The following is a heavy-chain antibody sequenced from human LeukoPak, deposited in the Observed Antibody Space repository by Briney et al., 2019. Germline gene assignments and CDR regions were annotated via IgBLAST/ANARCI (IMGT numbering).Heavy chain of an antibody. CDR2: ISAYNGNT. CDR1: GYTFTSYG. J-gene: IGHJ5*02. Sequence: ASVKVSCKASGYTFTSYGISWVRQAPGQGLEWMGWISAYNGNTNYAQKLQGRVTMTTGTSTSTAYMELRSLRSDDTAVYYCARDPHIVVVPPPTKNWFDPWGQGTLVTVSS. CDR3: ARDPHIVVVPPPTKNWFDP. V-gene: IGHV1-18*01. D-gene: IGHD2-2*01.